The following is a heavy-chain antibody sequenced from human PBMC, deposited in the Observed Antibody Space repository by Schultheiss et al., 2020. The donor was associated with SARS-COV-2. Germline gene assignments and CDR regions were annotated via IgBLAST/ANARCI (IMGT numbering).Heavy chain of an antibody. Sequence: SETLSLTCAVYGGSFSGYYWSWIRQPPGKGLEWIGEINHSGSTNYNPSLKSRVTISVDTSKNQFSLKLSSVTAADTAVYYCARDCSGGSGCFDYWGQGTLVTVSS. D-gene: IGHD2-21*01. J-gene: IGHJ4*02. CDR1: GGSFSGYY. CDR2: INHSGST. CDR3: ARDCSGGSGCFDY. V-gene: IGHV4-34*01.